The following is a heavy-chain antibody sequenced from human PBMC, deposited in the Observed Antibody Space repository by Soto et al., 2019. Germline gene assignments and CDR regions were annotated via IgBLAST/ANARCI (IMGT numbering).Heavy chain of an antibody. J-gene: IGHJ4*02. V-gene: IGHV4-31*03. Sequence: SETLSLTCTVSGGSLTSEGYYWSWIRQLPGKGLEWIGYIYYSGSIFYNPFLKSRASISAHSSKRQFSLKLTSVTAADTAVYYCARSRLWEQHFDSWGQGTLVTVSS. CDR2: IYYSGSI. D-gene: IGHD1-26*01. CDR3: ARSRLWEQHFDS. CDR1: GGSLTSEGYY.